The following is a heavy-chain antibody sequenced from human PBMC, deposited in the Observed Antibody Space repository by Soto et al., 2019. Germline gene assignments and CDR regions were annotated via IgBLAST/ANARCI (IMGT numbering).Heavy chain of an antibody. CDR1: GGTFSSYG. CDR3: ERDRDSALVPGDYYYFGMDV. D-gene: IGHD5-18*01. V-gene: IGHV1-69*13. CDR2: IIPIFDRA. Sequence: ASVKVSCKASGGTFSSYGISWVRQAPGQGLEWMGGIIPIFDRAKYARKFQGRVTITAGESTSTTYMELSSLRSEDTAVYYCERDRDSALVPGDYYYFGMDVWGQGPTVTVSS. J-gene: IGHJ6*02.